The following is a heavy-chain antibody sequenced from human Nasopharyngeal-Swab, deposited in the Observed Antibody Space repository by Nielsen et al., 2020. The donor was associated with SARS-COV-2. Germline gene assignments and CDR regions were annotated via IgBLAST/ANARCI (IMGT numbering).Heavy chain of an antibody. V-gene: IGHV4-31*03. CDR2: IYYSGST. CDR3: ARDSRGSWYLSD. D-gene: IGHD6-13*01. J-gene: IGHJ4*02. Sequence: SETLSLTCTVSGGSISSGGYYWSWIRQHPGKGLEWIGYIYYSGSTYYNPSLKSRVTISVDTSKNQFSLKLSSVTAADTAVYYCARDSRGSWYLSDWGQGTLVTVSS. CDR1: GGSISSGGYY.